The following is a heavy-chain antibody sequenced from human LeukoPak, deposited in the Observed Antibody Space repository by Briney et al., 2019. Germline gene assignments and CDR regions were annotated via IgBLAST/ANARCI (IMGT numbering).Heavy chain of an antibody. CDR1: GNYR. V-gene: IGHV3-74*01. CDR3: VSFYETY. J-gene: IGHJ4*02. Sequence: GGSLRLSCAASGNYRMHWVRQVPGKGLVWVSHINSDGSWTSYADSVKGRFTISKDNAKNTVYLQMNSLRAEDTAVYYCVSFYETYWGRGTLVTVSS. D-gene: IGHD2/OR15-2a*01. CDR2: INSDGSWT.